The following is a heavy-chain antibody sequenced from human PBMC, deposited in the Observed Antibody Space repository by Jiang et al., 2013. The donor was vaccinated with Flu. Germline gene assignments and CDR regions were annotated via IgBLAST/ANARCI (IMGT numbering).Heavy chain of an antibody. CDR1: GFTFSSYG. V-gene: IGHV3-30*18. CDR2: ISYDGSNK. Sequence: LLESGGGVVQPGRSLRLSCAASGFTFSSYGMHWVRQAPGKGLEWVAVISYDGSNKYYADSVKGRFTISRDNSKNTLYLQMNSLRAEDTAVYYCAKDPGREFHYWYFDLWGRGTLVTVSS. J-gene: IGHJ2*01. CDR3: AKDPGREFHYWYFDL. D-gene: IGHD2/OR15-2a*01.